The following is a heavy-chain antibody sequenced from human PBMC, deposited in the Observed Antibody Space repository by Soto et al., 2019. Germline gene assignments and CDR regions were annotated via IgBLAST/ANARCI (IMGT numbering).Heavy chain of an antibody. J-gene: IGHJ4*02. CDR3: AKGEGRVVVAATLDY. Sequence: GGSLRLSCAASGFTFSSYAMSWVRQAPGKGLEWVSAISGSGGSTYYADSVKGRFTISRDNSKNTLYLQMNSLRAEDTAVYYCAKGEGRVVVAATLDYWGQGTLVTVSS. D-gene: IGHD2-15*01. CDR1: GFTFSSYA. CDR2: ISGSGGST. V-gene: IGHV3-23*01.